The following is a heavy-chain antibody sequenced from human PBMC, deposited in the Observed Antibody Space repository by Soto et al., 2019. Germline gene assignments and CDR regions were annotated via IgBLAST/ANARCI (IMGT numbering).Heavy chain of an antibody. Sequence: PSETLSLTCTVSGGSISSSSFYWDWIRQPPGKGLEWIGSIYYSGSTYYNPSLKSRGTISVDRSKNQFSLNLSSVTAADAAVFYCARSNSLRSNYFDYWGQGTLVTVSS. D-gene: IGHD4-4*01. CDR2: IYYSGST. CDR1: GGSISSSSFY. J-gene: IGHJ4*02. CDR3: ARSNSLRSNYFDY. V-gene: IGHV4-39*01.